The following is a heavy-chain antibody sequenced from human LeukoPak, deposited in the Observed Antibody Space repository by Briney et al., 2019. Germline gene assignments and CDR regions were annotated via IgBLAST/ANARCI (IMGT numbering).Heavy chain of an antibody. J-gene: IGHJ3*02. CDR2: IYYSGST. D-gene: IGHD4-23*01. Sequence: SETLSLTCTVSSGSISTSNYYWSWIRQPPGKGLEWIGYIYYSGSTNYNPSLKSRVTISVDTSKNQLSLKLSSVTAADTAVYYCARERWFDIWGQGTMVTVSS. CDR1: SGSISTSNYY. CDR3: ARERWFDI. V-gene: IGHV4-61*01.